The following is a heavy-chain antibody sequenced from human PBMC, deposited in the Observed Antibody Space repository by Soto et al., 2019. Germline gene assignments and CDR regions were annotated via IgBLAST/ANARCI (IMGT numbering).Heavy chain of an antibody. CDR1: GFTFSSYG. CDR2: ISYDGSNK. CDR3: AKDRIVVGDIVVVPAAAPDY. D-gene: IGHD2-2*01. V-gene: IGHV3-30*18. Sequence: GGSLRLSCAASGFTFSSYGMHWVRQAPGKGLEWVAVISYDGSNKYYADSVKGRFTISRDNSKNTLYLQMNSLRAEDTAVYYCAKDRIVVGDIVVVPAAAPDYWGQGTLVTVSS. J-gene: IGHJ4*02.